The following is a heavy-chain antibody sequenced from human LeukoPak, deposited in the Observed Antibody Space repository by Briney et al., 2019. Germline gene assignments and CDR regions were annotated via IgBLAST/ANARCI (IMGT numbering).Heavy chain of an antibody. V-gene: IGHV1-18*01. CDR1: GYTFTSYG. CDR2: ISAYNGNT. Sequence: ASVKVSCKASGYTFTSYGISWVRQAPGQGLEWMGWISAYNGNTKYSQKFQGRVTITRDTSASTAYMELSSLRSEDTAVYYCAREAWYSGSRYYYYGMDVWGQGTTVTVSS. D-gene: IGHD1-26*01. CDR3: AREAWYSGSRYYYYGMDV. J-gene: IGHJ6*02.